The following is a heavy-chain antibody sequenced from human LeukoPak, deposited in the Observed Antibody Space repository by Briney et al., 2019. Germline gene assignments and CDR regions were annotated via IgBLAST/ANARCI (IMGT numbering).Heavy chain of an antibody. D-gene: IGHD3-22*01. J-gene: IGHJ4*02. CDR2: ISSSSSYI. CDR3: ARGVYYDSSGYDSPDY. Sequence: GGSLRLSCAASGFTFSSYSMNWVRQAPGMGLEWVSSISSSSSYIYYADSVKGRFTISRDNAKNSLYLQMNSLRAEDTAVYYCARGVYYDSSGYDSPDYWGQGTLVTVSS. CDR1: GFTFSSYS. V-gene: IGHV3-21*01.